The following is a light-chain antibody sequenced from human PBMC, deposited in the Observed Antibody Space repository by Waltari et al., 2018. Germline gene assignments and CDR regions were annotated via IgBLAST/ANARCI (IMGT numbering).Light chain of an antibody. CDR3: SSYTSSSTYV. J-gene: IGLJ1*01. CDR2: EVS. V-gene: IGLV2-14*01. CDR1: STDVGGYNY. Sequence: QSALTQPASVSGSPGQSITISCPGTSTDVGGYNYVSWYQQHPGKAPKLMIYEVSNRPSGVSQRFSGSKSGNTASLTISGLQAEDEADYYCSSYTSSSTYVFGTGTKVTVL.